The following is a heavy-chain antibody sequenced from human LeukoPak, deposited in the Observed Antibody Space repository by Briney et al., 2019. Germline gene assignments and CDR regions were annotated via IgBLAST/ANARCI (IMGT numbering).Heavy chain of an antibody. CDR2: IYSGGNT. V-gene: IGHV3-53*01. CDR1: GFTLSSYS. CDR3: ARGVYYGSVSYIGDP. J-gene: IGHJ5*02. Sequence: GGSLRLSCAASGFTLSSYSMHWVRQAPGKGLEWVSVIYSGGNTYYTESVKGRFTISRDNSKNTLYLQMNRLRAEDTAVYYCARGVYYGSVSYIGDPWGQGTLVTVS. D-gene: IGHD3-10*01.